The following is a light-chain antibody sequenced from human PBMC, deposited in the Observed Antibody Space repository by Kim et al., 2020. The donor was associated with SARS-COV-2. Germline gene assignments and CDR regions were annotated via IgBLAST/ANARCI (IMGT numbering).Light chain of an antibody. CDR3: QTWGSGTVV. CDR2: LNSDGSH. Sequence: QLVLTQSPSASASLGASVKLTCTLSSWHSSYAIAWHQQQPEKGPRYLMKLNSDGSHSKGDGIPDRFSGSSSAAERYLTISSLQSEDEADYYCQTWGSGTVVFGGGTQLTVL. V-gene: IGLV4-69*01. J-gene: IGLJ2*01. CDR1: SWHSSYA.